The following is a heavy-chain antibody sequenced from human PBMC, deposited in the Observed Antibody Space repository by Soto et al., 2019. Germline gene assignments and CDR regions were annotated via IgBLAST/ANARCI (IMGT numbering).Heavy chain of an antibody. CDR2: IIPIFGTA. D-gene: IGHD3-22*01. Sequence: SVKVSCKASGGTFSSYAISWVRQAPGQGLEWMGGIIPIFGTANYAQKFQGRVTITADESTSTAYMELSSLRSEDTAVYYCARDSYYYDSSGYDSLWGQGTLVTVSS. CDR1: GGTFSSYA. J-gene: IGHJ4*02. V-gene: IGHV1-69*13. CDR3: ARDSYYYDSSGYDSL.